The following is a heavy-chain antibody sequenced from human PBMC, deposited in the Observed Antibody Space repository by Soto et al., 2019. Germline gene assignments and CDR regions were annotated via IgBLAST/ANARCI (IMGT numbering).Heavy chain of an antibody. Sequence: SQTLSLRSTVAGGSISSFGWIWIRQPPGKGLEWIGYISYSGSTNYNPSLKSRVTISVDTSKNQFSLKLTSVTAADTAVYYCARDKITGLFDYWGQGTLVTVS. V-gene: IGHV4-59*12. CDR1: GGSISSFG. CDR3: ARDKITGLFDY. D-gene: IGHD2-8*02. CDR2: ISYSGST. J-gene: IGHJ4*02.